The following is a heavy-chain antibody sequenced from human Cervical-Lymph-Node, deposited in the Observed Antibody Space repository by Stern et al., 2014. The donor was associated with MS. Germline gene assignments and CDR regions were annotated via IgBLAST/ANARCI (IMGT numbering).Heavy chain of an antibody. D-gene: IGHD1-14*01. CDR3: ARDSEILFAMDV. CDR1: GGTFSDNA. J-gene: IGHJ6*02. CDR2: IIPMFGSV. V-gene: IGHV1-69*01. Sequence: QMQLVQSGAEVRKPGSSGMVSCKASGGTFSDNAFSWVRQAPGHGLEWMGGIIPMFGSVNYAQNFQGRVTITADESTSTSYLELTSLSSDDTATYYCARDSEILFAMDVWGQGTTVTVSS.